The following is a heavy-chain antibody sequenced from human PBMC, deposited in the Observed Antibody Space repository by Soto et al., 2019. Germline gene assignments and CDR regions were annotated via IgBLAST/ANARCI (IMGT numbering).Heavy chain of an antibody. V-gene: IGHV1-3*01. CDR1: GYTFTSYA. CDR3: GRENKMGGSGGWYNVFDI. Sequence: ASVKVSCKASGYTFTSYAMHWVRQAPGQRLEWMGWINAGNGNTKYSQKFQGRVTITRDTSASTAYMELSSLRSEDTAVYYCGRENKMGGSGGWYNVFDIWAKGTMVTV. J-gene: IGHJ3*02. D-gene: IGHD2-15*01. CDR2: INAGNGNT.